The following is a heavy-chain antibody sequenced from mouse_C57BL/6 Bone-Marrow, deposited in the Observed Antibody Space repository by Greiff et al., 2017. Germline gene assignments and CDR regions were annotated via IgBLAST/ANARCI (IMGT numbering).Heavy chain of an antibody. CDR3: ARDILGRYFDV. V-gene: IGHV7-3*01. J-gene: IGHJ1*03. CDR1: GFTFTDYY. D-gene: IGHD4-1*01. CDR2: IRNKANGYTT. Sequence: EVMLVESGGGLVQPGGSLSLSCAASGFTFTDYYMSWVRQPPGKALEWLGFIRNKANGYTTEYSASVKGRFTISRDNSQSILYLQMNALRAEDSATYYCARDILGRYFDVWGTGTTVTVSS.